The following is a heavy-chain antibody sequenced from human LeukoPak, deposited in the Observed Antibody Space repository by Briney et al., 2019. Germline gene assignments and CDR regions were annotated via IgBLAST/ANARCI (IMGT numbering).Heavy chain of an antibody. D-gene: IGHD3-16*01. V-gene: IGHV1-2*02. J-gene: IGHJ5*02. CDR2: INPNSGGT. Sequence: ASVKVSFKASGYTFTGHYMHSVRQAPGQGLEWMGWINPNSGGTNYAQNFQGRVIMTRDTSISTAYMELSSLRSDDTAIYYFARDGGGNPQRNWFDPWGQGTLVTVSS. CDR1: GYTFTGHY. CDR3: ARDGGGNPQRNWFDP.